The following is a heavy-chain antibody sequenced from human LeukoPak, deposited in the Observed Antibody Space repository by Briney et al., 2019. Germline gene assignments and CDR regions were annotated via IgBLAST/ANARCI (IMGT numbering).Heavy chain of an antibody. Sequence: SETLSLTCTVSGGSISSYYWSWIRQPPGKGLEWIGYIYYSGSTNYNPSLKSRVTISVDTSKNQFSLKLSSVTAADTAVYYCARDLYGSGSYPNYYGMDVWGQGTTVTVSS. CDR1: GGSISSYY. J-gene: IGHJ6*02. V-gene: IGHV4-59*12. CDR3: ARDLYGSGSYPNYYGMDV. CDR2: IYYSGST. D-gene: IGHD3-10*01.